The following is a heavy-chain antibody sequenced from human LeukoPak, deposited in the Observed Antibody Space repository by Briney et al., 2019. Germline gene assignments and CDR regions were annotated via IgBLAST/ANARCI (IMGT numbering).Heavy chain of an antibody. J-gene: IGHJ4*02. CDR3: AKSHIIAGYVGDY. CDR2: IKQDGSEK. D-gene: IGHD6-13*01. V-gene: IGHV3-7*01. CDR1: GFTFTNYW. Sequence: GGSLRLSCAASGFTFTNYWMSWVRQAPGKGLEWVANIKQDGSEKYYVDSVKGRFTISRDNSKNTLYLQMNTLRPEDTAMYYCAKSHIIAGYVGDYWGQGTLVTVSS.